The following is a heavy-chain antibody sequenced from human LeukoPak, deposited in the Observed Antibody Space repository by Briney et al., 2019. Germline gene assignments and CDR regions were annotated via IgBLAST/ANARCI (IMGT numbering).Heavy chain of an antibody. V-gene: IGHV4-34*01. CDR2: INHSGST. J-gene: IGHJ4*02. D-gene: IGHD3-22*01. CDR3: ARNSGLDYYDSSGPSY. CDR1: GGSFSGYY. Sequence: SETLSLTCAVYGGSFSGYYWSWIRQPPGKGLEWIGEINHSGSTNYNPSLKSRVTISVDRSKNQFSLKLSSVTAADTAVYYCARNSGLDYYDSSGPSYWGQGTLVTVSS.